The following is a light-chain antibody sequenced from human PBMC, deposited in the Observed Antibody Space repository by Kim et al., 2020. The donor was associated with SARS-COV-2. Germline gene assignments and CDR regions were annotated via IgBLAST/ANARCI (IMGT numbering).Light chain of an antibody. Sequence: SYELTQPPSVSVSPGQTASITCSGDKVGDKYACWYQQKPGQSPVLVIYQDSKRPSGIPERFSGSNSGNTATLTISGTQAMDEADYYCQAWDSSLVVFGGGTQLTVL. V-gene: IGLV3-1*01. CDR1: KVGDKY. CDR3: QAWDSSLVV. CDR2: QDS. J-gene: IGLJ2*01.